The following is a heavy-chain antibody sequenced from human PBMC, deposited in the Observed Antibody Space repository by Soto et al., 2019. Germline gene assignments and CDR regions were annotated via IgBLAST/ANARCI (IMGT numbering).Heavy chain of an antibody. CDR3: ARESEDLTSNFDY. CDR1: GFTFTRYS. Sequence: GGSLRLSCVASGFTFTRYSMNWVRQAPGKGLEWVSSISSTTNYIYYGDAMKGRFTISRDNAKNSLYLEMNSLRAEDTAVYYCARESEDLTSNFDYWGQGTLVTVSS. J-gene: IGHJ4*02. V-gene: IGHV3-21*01. CDR2: ISSTTNYI.